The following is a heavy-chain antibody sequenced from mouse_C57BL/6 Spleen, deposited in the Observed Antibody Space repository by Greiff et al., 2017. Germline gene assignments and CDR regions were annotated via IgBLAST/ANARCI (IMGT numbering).Heavy chain of an antibody. V-gene: IGHV1-52*01. CDR3: ARLHYCGSPYFDY. CDR2: IDPSDSET. CDR1: GYTFTSYW. Sequence: VQLQQPGAELVRPGSSVKLSCKASGYTFTSYWMHWVKQRPIQGLEWIGNIDPSDSETHYNQKFKDKATLTVDKSSSTAYMQLSSLTSEDSAVYYGARLHYCGSPYFDYWGQGTTLTVSS. J-gene: IGHJ2*01. D-gene: IGHD1-1*01.